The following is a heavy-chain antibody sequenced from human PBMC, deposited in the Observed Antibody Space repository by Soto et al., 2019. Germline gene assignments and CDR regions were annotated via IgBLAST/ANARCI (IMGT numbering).Heavy chain of an antibody. V-gene: IGHV3-15*07. J-gene: IGHJ6*02. CDR1: GFTFSNAW. CDR3: TTDWVEYSSAQSMGWYYSCGMDV. Sequence: EVQLVESGGGLVKPGGSLRLSCAASGFTFSNAWMNWVRQAPGKGLEWVGRIKSKTDGGTTDYAAPVKGRFTISRDDSRNTLYLQKNSQKTEDTAVDYCTTDWVEYSSAQSMGWYYSCGMDVWGQGTTVTVSS. CDR2: IKSKTDGGTT. D-gene: IGHD6-6*01.